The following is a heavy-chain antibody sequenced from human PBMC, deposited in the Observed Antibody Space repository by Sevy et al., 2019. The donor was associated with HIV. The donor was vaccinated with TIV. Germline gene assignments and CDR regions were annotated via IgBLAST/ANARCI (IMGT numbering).Heavy chain of an antibody. J-gene: IGHJ5*02. CDR2: INYSRST. CDR1: GGSGGSISDYY. D-gene: IGHD2-15*01. CDR3: ARGGTSLFAP. Sequence: SETLSLTCSVSGGSGGSISDYYWSWIRQPPGKGLEWIGYINYSRSTKFNPSLKSRVTISVDTSKNQFSLKLTSVTAADTAVYYCARGGTSLFAPCGQGTLVTVSS. V-gene: IGHV4-59*01.